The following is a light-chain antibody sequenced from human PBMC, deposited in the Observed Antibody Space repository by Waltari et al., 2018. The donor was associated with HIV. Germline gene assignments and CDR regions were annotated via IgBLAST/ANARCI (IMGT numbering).Light chain of an antibody. CDR1: QSVSSGF. CDR2: GAS. J-gene: IGKJ3*01. V-gene: IGKV3-20*01. Sequence: EIVLTQSPGTLSLSPGQRATLSCRASQSVSSGFLAWYQQKPGQAPRLLSYGASSRATGIPDRFSGSGSGTDFTLTNSRLEPEDFAMYYCQQYGTSTTFGPGTKVDIK. CDR3: QQYGTSTT.